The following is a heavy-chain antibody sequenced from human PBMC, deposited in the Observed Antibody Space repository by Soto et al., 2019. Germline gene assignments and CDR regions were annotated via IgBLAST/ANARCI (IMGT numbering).Heavy chain of an antibody. J-gene: IGHJ3*02. D-gene: IGHD2-21*01. Sequence: EVQLLESGGGLVQPGGSLRLSCTASGFTFSSSAMNWVRQAPGQGLEWVASVSENGGSRGGTYYADSVKGRFTISRDNSKNTLYLQMESLRGADTAVYYCASAKAVVIAALGIWGQGTMVTVSS. CDR2: VSENGGSRGGT. CDR3: ASAKAVVIAALGI. V-gene: IGHV3-23*01. CDR1: GFTFSSSA.